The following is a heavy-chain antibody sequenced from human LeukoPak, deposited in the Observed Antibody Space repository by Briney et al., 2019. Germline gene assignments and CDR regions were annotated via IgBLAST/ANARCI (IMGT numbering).Heavy chain of an antibody. D-gene: IGHD3-22*01. CDR3: ARDGRNYYDRSGYYSALAY. J-gene: IGHJ4*02. CDR2: IGSSSSYI. CDR1: GLTFSSYS. Sequence: GGSLRLSCAVSGLTFSSYSMNWVRQAPGKGLEWVSSIGSSSSYIYYADSVKGRFTISRDNAKNSLYLQMNSLRADDTAVYYCARDGRNYYDRSGYYSALAYWGQGTLVTVSS. V-gene: IGHV3-21*01.